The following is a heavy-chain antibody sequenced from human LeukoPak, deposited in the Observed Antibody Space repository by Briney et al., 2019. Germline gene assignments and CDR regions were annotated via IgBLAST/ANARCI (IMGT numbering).Heavy chain of an antibody. CDR3: ARVRDSSGYYLEYYFDY. CDR2: IYYSGST. CDR1: GGSFSGYY. D-gene: IGHD3-22*01. V-gene: IGHV4-34*01. Sequence: SETLSLTCAVYGGSFSGYYWGWIRQPPGKGLEWIGSIYYSGSTYYNPSLKSRVTISVDTSKNQFSLKLSSVTAADTAVYYCARVRDSSGYYLEYYFDYWGQGTLVTVSS. J-gene: IGHJ4*02.